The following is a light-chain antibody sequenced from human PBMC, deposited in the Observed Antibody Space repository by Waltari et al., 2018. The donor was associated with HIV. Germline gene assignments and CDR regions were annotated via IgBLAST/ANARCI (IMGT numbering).Light chain of an antibody. CDR3: CSDAGSSGL. CDR1: RSDVGSYNL. J-gene: IGLJ2*01. V-gene: IGLV2-23*01. CDR2: EGS. Sequence: QSITISCTGTRSDVGSYNLVSWYPQHAVKAPKLMNYEGSKRPSGGSIRFSGSKSGNTASLTSAGRQAEDEADYYCCSDAGSSGLFGGVTKLTVL.